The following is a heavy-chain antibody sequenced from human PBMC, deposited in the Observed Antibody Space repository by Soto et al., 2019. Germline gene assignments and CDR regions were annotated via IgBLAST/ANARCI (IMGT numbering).Heavy chain of an antibody. CDR3: ARTAAAGKYYYGMDV. V-gene: IGHV5-51*01. CDR1: GYNFTSYW. J-gene: IGHJ6*02. D-gene: IGHD6-13*01. Sequence: PGESKKISCKGSGYNFTSYWSGWVRQIPGKGLELMGIIYPGDSDTRYSPSFQGQVTISADKSISTAYLQWSSLKASDTAMYYCARTAAAGKYYYGMDVWGQGTTVTVSS. CDR2: IYPGDSDT.